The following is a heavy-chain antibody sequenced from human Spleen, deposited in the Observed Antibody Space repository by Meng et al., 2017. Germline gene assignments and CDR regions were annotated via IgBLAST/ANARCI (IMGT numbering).Heavy chain of an antibody. CDR3: ARDGDIAAAGTAWFDP. Sequence: SETLSLTCTVSGGSISSSSYYWGWIRQPPGKGLEWIGSIYYSGSTYYNPSLKSRVTISVDTSKNQFSLKLSSVTAADTAVYYCARDGDIAAAGTAWFDPWGQGTLVTVSS. V-gene: IGHV4-39*07. CDR1: GGSISSSSYY. J-gene: IGHJ5*02. D-gene: IGHD6-13*01. CDR2: IYYSGST.